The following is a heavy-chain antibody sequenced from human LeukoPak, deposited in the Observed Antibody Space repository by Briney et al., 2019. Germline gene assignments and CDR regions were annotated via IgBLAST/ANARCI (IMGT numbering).Heavy chain of an antibody. CDR1: GYTFTSYG. J-gene: IGHJ4*02. V-gene: IGHV1-18*01. Sequence: ASVKVSCKASGYTFTSYGISWVRQAPGQGLEWMGWISAYNGNTNYAQKLQGRVTMTTDTSTSTAYMELSSLRSEDTAVYYCAREIGDSSGYFYFDYWGQGTLVTVSS. D-gene: IGHD3-22*01. CDR2: ISAYNGNT. CDR3: AREIGDSSGYFYFDY.